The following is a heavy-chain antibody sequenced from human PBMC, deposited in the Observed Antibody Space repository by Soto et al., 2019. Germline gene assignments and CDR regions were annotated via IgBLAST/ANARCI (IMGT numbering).Heavy chain of an antibody. CDR1: GGTFGRYT. CDR3: APGSVVVTGANTLFAH. CDR2: ILPVLGNK. J-gene: IGHJ4*02. Sequence: QVQLVQSGPQVKKPGSSVKVSCTASGGTFGRYTISWVRQAPGQGLEWMGGILPVLGNKNVAQRWQDRLTFTDNENTRPAELDQRNRIPEGAAFYYRAPGSVVVTGANTLFAHWGKGNLGRVYS. D-gene: IGHD2-21*02. V-gene: IGHV1-69*16.